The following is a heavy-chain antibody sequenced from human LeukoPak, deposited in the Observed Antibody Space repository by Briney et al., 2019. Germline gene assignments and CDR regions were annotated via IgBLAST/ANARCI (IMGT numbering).Heavy chain of an antibody. CDR2: ISGSGGST. CDR3: ALWFGELFDAFDI. J-gene: IGHJ3*02. D-gene: IGHD3-10*01. V-gene: IGHV3-23*01. CDR1: GFTFSSYA. Sequence: GSLRLSCAASGFTFSSYAMSWVRQAPGKGLEWVSAISGSGGSTYYADSVKGRFTISRDNSKNTLYLQMNSLRAEDTAVYYCALWFGELFDAFDIWGQGTMVTVSS.